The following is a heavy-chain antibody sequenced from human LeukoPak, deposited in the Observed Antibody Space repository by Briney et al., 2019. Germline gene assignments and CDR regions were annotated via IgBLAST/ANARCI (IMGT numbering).Heavy chain of an antibody. CDR2: IYYSGST. D-gene: IGHD4-17*01. J-gene: IGHJ5*02. CDR1: GGSVSSVSYY. Sequence: SETLSLTCTVSGGSVSSVSYYWSWIRQPPGKGLEWIGYIYYSGSTNYNPSLKSRVTISVDTSNNQFSLKLSSVTAADTAVYYCATGITVTTGGFDPWGQGTLVTVSS. CDR3: ATGITVTTGGFDP. V-gene: IGHV4-61*01.